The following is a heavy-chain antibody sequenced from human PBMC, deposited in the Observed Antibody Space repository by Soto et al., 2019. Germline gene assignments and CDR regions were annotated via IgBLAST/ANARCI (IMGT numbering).Heavy chain of an antibody. Sequence: QITLKESGPTLVRPTQTLTLNCTFSGFSLSTSAVGVNWIRQPPGKPLEWLALIYWDDTKHYSSSLRNRLTITKDTSKNQVVLTMTNMDPVDTATYYCAHGSGWLSDQWGQGTRVTVSS. CDR3: AHGSGWLSDQ. J-gene: IGHJ4*02. D-gene: IGHD6-19*01. V-gene: IGHV2-5*02. CDR2: IYWDDTK. CDR1: GFSLSTSAVG.